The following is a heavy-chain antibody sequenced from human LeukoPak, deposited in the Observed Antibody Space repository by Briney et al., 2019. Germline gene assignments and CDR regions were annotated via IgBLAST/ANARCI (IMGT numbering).Heavy chain of an antibody. V-gene: IGHV1-24*01. CDR3: ATGYDSSGSTFDY. Sequence: ASVKVSCKVSGYTLTELSMHWVRQAPGKGLEWMGGFDPEDGETIYAQKFQGRVTMTEDTSTDTAYMELSSLRSDDTAVYYCATGYDSSGSTFDYWGQGTLVTVSS. CDR2: FDPEDGET. CDR1: GYTLTELS. J-gene: IGHJ4*02. D-gene: IGHD3-22*01.